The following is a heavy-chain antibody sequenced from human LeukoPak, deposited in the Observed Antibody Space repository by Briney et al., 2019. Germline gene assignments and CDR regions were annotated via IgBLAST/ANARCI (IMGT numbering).Heavy chain of an antibody. Sequence: GASVKVSCKASGYTFTSYGISWVRQAPGQGLEWMGWISAYNGNTNYAQKLQGRVTMTTDTSTSTAYMELRSLRSDDTAVYYCARDAVAYYDFWSGLVATTFDYWGQGTLVTVSS. CDR3: ARDAVAYYDFWSGLVATTFDY. J-gene: IGHJ4*02. V-gene: IGHV1-18*01. D-gene: IGHD3-3*01. CDR2: ISAYNGNT. CDR1: GYTFTSYG.